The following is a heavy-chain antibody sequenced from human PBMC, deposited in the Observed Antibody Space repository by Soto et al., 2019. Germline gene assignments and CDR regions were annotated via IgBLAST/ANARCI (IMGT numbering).Heavy chain of an antibody. J-gene: IGHJ4*02. CDR3: AKDIEEGIVATGTNYFDY. Sequence: PGGSLRLSCAASGFTFDDYAMHWVRQAPGKGLEWVSGISWNSGSIGYADSVKGRFTISRDNAKNSLYLQMNSLRAEDTALYYYAKDIEEGIVATGTNYFDYWGQGTLVTVSS. CDR2: ISWNSGSI. V-gene: IGHV3-9*01. D-gene: IGHD5-12*01. CDR1: GFTFDDYA.